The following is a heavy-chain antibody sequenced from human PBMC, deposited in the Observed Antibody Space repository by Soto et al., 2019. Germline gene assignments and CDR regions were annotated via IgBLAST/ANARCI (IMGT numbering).Heavy chain of an antibody. V-gene: IGHV3-23*01. CDR1: GFTFSNYA. D-gene: IGHD3-22*01. CDR3: AKGSPVGSYYGSSGFDY. Sequence: EVQLLESWGGLVQPGGSLRLSCAASGFTFSNYAINWVRQAPGKGLEWVSVISGSGGSTYYADSVKGRFTISRDNSKNSLELQINSLRADDTAVYYCAKGSPVGSYYGSSGFDYWGQGTLVTVSS. CDR2: ISGSGGST. J-gene: IGHJ4*02.